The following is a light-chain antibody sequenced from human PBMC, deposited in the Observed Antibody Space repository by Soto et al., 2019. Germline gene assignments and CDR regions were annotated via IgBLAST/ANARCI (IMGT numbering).Light chain of an antibody. V-gene: IGLV2-14*01. Sequence: QSALTKPASVSGSPGQSITISCTGTSSDVGGYNYVSWYQQHPGKAPKLMIYEVSNRPSGVSNRFSGSKSGNTASLTISGLHAEDEADYYCSSYTSSSTLVFGTGTKVTVL. CDR3: SSYTSSSTLV. J-gene: IGLJ1*01. CDR1: SSDVGGYNY. CDR2: EVS.